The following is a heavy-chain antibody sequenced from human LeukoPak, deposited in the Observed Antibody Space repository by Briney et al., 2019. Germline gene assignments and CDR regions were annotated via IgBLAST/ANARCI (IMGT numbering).Heavy chain of an antibody. V-gene: IGHV1-2*02. Sequence: ASVKVSCKASGYTFTGYYIHWVRQAPGQGLEWMGWISPNSGATNYAQKFQDRVTMTRDTSISTAYMELSGLRSDDTAVYYCARGLGYCNIPDCPARVFCFDYWGQGTLVTVSS. D-gene: IGHD2-15*01. CDR2: ISPNSGAT. CDR1: GYTFTGYY. CDR3: ARGLGYCNIPDCPARVFCFDY. J-gene: IGHJ4*02.